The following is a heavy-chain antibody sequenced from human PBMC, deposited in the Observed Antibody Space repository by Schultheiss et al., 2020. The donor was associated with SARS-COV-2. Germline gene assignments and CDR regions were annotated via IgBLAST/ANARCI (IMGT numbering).Heavy chain of an antibody. D-gene: IGHD5-18*01. CDR3: AKSPVDTAMATFDY. CDR2: VYPGDSDT. J-gene: IGHJ4*02. CDR1: GYW. V-gene: IGHV5-51*01. Sequence: GESLKISCKGSGYWIAWVRQMPGKGLEWMGTVYPGDSDTRYSPSFQGQVTISADKSISTAYLQWSSLKASDTAMYYCAKSPVDTAMATFDYWGQGTLVTVSS.